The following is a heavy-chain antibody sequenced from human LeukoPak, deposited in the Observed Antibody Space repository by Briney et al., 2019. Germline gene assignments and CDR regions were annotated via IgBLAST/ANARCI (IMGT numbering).Heavy chain of an antibody. Sequence: GGSLRLSCVASGFTFSGFAMSWVRRTPGKGLEWVSGISGSGDNTLYADSVKGRFTISRDNSKNTLYLEMNSLRAEDTAVYYCAKGIYSSGWSYFDYWGHGTLVTVSS. J-gene: IGHJ4*01. CDR3: AKGIYSSGWSYFDY. V-gene: IGHV3-23*01. D-gene: IGHD6-19*01. CDR2: ISGSGDNT. CDR1: GFTFSGFA.